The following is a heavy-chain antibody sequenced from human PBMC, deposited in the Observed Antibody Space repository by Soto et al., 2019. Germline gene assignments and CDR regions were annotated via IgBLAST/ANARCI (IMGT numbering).Heavy chain of an antibody. V-gene: IGHV3-64*01. CDR3: ARDTISGSYCFDY. J-gene: IGHJ4*02. D-gene: IGHD1-26*01. Sequence: EVQLVESGGGLVQPGGSLRLSCAASGFTFSRYVMYWVRQAPGKGLEYVSAISSNGGSTYYANSVKGRFTISRDNSKNTLYLQMGSLRAEDMAVYYCARDTISGSYCFDYWGQETLVTVSS. CDR1: GFTFSRYV. CDR2: ISSNGGST.